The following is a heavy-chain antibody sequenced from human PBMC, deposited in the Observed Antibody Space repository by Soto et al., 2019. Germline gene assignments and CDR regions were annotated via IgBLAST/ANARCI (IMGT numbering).Heavy chain of an antibody. D-gene: IGHD2-21*01. CDR1: GFTFTSYS. V-gene: IGHV3-48*01. J-gene: IGHJ3*02. CDR2: IRGTT. CDR3: ARDDSFAFDI. Sequence: EVQLVESGGGLVQPGGSLRLSCAASGFTFTSYSMNWVRQAPGKGLEWVSYIRGTTHYAGSVKGRFTISRDNARSLLYLQTNSLRADDPAVYYWARDDSFAFDIWGQGTMVTAS.